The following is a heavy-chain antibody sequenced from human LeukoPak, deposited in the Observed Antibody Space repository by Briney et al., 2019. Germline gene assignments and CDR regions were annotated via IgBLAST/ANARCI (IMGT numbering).Heavy chain of an antibody. CDR1: GGSFSGYY. Sequence: PSETLSLTCAVYGGSFSGYYWSWIRQPPGKGLEWIGEINHSGSTNYNPSLKSRVTISVDTSKNQFSLKLSSVTAADTAVYYSARGSIAARPVYFDYWGQGTLVTVSS. D-gene: IGHD6-6*01. CDR2: INHSGST. V-gene: IGHV4-34*01. CDR3: ARGSIAARPVYFDY. J-gene: IGHJ4*02.